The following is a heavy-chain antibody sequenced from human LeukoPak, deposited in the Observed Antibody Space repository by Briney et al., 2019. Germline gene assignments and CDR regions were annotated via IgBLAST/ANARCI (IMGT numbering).Heavy chain of an antibody. J-gene: IGHJ1*01. CDR1: GGSFSGYY. Sequence: PSETLSLTCAVYGGSFSGYYWSWIRQPPGKGLEWIGEINHSGSTNYNPSLKSRVTMSVDTSKNQFSLRLTSVSASDTSLYYCARQRITLVALDFWGQGTQVAVSS. D-gene: IGHD2-8*02. CDR2: INHSGST. V-gene: IGHV4-34*01. CDR3: ARQRITLVALDF.